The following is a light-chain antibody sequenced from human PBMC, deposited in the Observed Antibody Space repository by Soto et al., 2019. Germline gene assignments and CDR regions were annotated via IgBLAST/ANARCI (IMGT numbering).Light chain of an antibody. J-gene: IGKJ1*01. CDR2: AAS. CDR1: QNIFDL. Sequence: DTQMTQSPSSLSASVADRVTITCRASQNIFDLLNWYQQKPGKAPKLLIYAASSLQSGVPSRFSGSGSGTDFTLTISSLQPEDFATYYCQQTYNTPQTFGQGTKVDIK. V-gene: IGKV1-39*01. CDR3: QQTYNTPQT.